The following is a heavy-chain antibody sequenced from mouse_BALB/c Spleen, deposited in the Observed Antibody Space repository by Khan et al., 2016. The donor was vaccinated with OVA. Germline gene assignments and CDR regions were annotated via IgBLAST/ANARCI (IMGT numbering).Heavy chain of an antibody. CDR1: GYTFTSYW. CDR3: AKHGSSSAWFAY. Sequence: VQLQQSGAELAKPGASVKMSCKASGYTFTSYWMHWVKQRPGQGLEWIRYINPSTGYSEFNQKFKDKATLTADKSSSTAYMQLSSLTSDDSAVYYCAKHGSSSAWFAYWGQGTLVTVSA. CDR2: INPSTGYS. D-gene: IGHD1-1*01. V-gene: IGHV1-7*01. J-gene: IGHJ3*01.